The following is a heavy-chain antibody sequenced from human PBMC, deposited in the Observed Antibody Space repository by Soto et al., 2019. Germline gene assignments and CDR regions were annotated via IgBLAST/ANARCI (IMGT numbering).Heavy chain of an antibody. CDR2: IIPSFGTA. CDR3: ASHANSDGYNLPAAFDI. D-gene: IGHD5-12*01. J-gene: IGHJ3*02. Sequence: ASVMVSCKACGGTFSSYAISWVRQAPGQGLEWMGGIIPSFGTANYAQKFQGRVTITADESTSTAYMELSSLRSEDTAVYYCASHANSDGYNLPAAFDIWGQGTMVTVAS. CDR1: GGTFSSYA. V-gene: IGHV1-69*13.